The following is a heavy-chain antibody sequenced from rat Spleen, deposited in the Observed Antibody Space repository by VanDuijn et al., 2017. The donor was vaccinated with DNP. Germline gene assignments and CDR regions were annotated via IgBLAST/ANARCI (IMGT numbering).Heavy chain of an antibody. J-gene: IGHJ2*01. Sequence: VQLKESGSGLVKPSQSLSLTCSVTGSSITSNYWGWIRKFPGNKMEYIGHISYSGSTNYNPSLKSRVSITRDTSKNHFFLHLNSVTTEDTATYYCARWTRYFDYWGQGIMVTVSS. CDR3: ARWTRYFDY. V-gene: IGHV3-1*01. CDR1: GSSITSNY. D-gene: IGHD1-7*01. CDR2: ISYSGST.